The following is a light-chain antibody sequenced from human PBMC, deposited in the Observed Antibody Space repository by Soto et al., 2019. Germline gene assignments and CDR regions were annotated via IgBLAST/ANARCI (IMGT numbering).Light chain of an antibody. CDR1: ESLLHSDGNTY. V-gene: IGKV2-24*01. Sequence: IVLTQTPLTASVTPGQPASFSCGSSESLLHSDGNTYLSWLHQRPGQPPRLLIYQISKQLSGVPDRFSGSGAGTNFTPKISRVEVEDVGTFFCMQSSHLRTFGQGTKVEI. CDR3: MQSSHLRT. CDR2: QIS. J-gene: IGKJ1*01.